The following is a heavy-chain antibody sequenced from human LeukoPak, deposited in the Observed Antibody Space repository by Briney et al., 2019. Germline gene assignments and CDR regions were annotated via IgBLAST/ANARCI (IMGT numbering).Heavy chain of an antibody. CDR3: RNYYYGMDV. J-gene: IGHJ6*02. Sequence: GSLRLSCAASGFTFSSYGMHWVRQSPGKGLEWIGEVFHSGSTNYNPSLKSRVTISVDTSKNQFSLKLTSVTAADTAIYYCRNYYYGMDVWGQGTTVTVSS. CDR2: VFHSGST. CDR1: GFTFSSYG. V-gene: IGHV4-34*08.